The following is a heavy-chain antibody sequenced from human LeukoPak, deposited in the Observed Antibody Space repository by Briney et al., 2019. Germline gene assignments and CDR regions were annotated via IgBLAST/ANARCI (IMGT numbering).Heavy chain of an antibody. CDR1: GFTFSSYG. J-gene: IGHJ4*02. CDR3: AKTFNRAYTYGPADN. V-gene: IGHV3-23*01. CDR2: ISGSGGST. Sequence: PGGSLRLSCAASGFTFSSYGMSWVRQAPGKGLEWVSAISGSGGSTYYADSVNGRFTISRDSSKNTLYLQMSSLSAEDTAIYYCAKTFNRAYTYGPADNWGQGTLVTVSS. D-gene: IGHD5-18*01.